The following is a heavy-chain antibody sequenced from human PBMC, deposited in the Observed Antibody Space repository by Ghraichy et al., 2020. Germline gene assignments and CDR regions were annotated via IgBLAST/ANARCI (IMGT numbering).Heavy chain of an antibody. Sequence: SETLSLTCAVYGGSFSGYYWSWIRQPPGKGLEWIGEINHSGSTNYNPSLKSRVTISVDTSKNQFSLKLSSVTAADTAVYYCARGRGSGSMYYFDYWGQGTLVTVSS. CDR1: GGSFSGYY. CDR2: INHSGST. V-gene: IGHV4-34*01. CDR3: ARGRGSGSMYYFDY. J-gene: IGHJ4*02. D-gene: IGHD3-10*01.